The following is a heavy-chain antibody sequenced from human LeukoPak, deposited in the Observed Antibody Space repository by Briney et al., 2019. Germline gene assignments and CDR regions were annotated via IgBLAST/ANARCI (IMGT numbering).Heavy chain of an antibody. Sequence: PSETLSLTCTVSGGSISSSSYYWGWIRQPPGKGLEWIGSIYYSGSTYYNPSLKSRVTISVDTSKNQFSLKLSSVTAADTAVYYCARDAWPGAWFDPWGQGTLVTVSS. V-gene: IGHV4-39*07. D-gene: IGHD1-1*01. CDR1: GGSISSSSYY. CDR2: IYYSGST. CDR3: ARDAWPGAWFDP. J-gene: IGHJ5*02.